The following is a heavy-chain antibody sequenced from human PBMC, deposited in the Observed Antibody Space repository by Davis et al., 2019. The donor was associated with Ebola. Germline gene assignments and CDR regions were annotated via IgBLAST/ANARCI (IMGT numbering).Heavy chain of an antibody. V-gene: IGHV1-46*01. Sequence: ASVKVSCKASGYTFTSYAMHWVRQAPGQGLEWMGIINPSGGSTSYAQKFQGRVTMTRDTSTSTVYMELSSLRSEDTAVYYCASEGRGGYNYYAFDIWGQGTMVTVSS. CDR2: INPSGGST. CDR1: GYTFTSYA. D-gene: IGHD5-24*01. CDR3: ASEGRGGYNYYAFDI. J-gene: IGHJ3*02.